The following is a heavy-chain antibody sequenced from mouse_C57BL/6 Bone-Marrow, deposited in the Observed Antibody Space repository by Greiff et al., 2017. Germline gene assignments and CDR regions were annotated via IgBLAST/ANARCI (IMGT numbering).Heavy chain of an antibody. J-gene: IGHJ4*01. V-gene: IGHV14-3*01. CDR2: IDPANGNT. Sequence: VQLQQSVAELVRPGASVKLSCTASGFNIKNTYMHWVKQRPEQGLEWIGRIDPANGNTKYAPKFQGKATITADTYSNKAYLQLSSLTSEDTAIYYCARRGNSYYYGSREGAMDYWGQGTSVTVSS. CDR1: GFNIKNTY. CDR3: ARRGNSYYYGSREGAMDY. D-gene: IGHD1-1*01.